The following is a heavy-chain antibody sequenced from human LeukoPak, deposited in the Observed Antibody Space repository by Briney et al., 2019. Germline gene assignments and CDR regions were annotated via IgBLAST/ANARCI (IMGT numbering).Heavy chain of an antibody. Sequence: SETLSLTCAVSGDSISNYYWSWIRQPPGKGLEWIGYIYTSGSTNYNPSLKSRVTISVDTSKNQFSLKLYSVTAADTAVYYCARGDPRPYYYDSSGYFDYWGQGTLVTVSS. J-gene: IGHJ4*02. CDR1: GDSISNYY. V-gene: IGHV4-4*09. CDR3: ARGDPRPYYYDSSGYFDY. CDR2: IYTSGST. D-gene: IGHD3-22*01.